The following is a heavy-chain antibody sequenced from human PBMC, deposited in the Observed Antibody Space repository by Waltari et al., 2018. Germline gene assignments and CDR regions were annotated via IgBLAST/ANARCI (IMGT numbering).Heavy chain of an antibody. CDR3: ARDRQPYYYDSSGYYYYFDY. D-gene: IGHD3-22*01. J-gene: IGHJ4*02. CDR1: GGTLSSQS. Sequence: QVQLVQSGAEVKKPGSSVKVSCTASGGTLSSQSITWVRQAPGQGLEWMGGIIPMLAITNYAQKFQGRVTITADKSTSTAYMERNSLRSEDTAVYYCARDRQPYYYDSSGYYYYFDYWGQGTLVTVSS. V-gene: IGHV1-69*10. CDR2: IIPMLAIT.